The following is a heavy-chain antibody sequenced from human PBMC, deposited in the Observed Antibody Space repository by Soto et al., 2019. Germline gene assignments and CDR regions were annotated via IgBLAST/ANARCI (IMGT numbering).Heavy chain of an antibody. D-gene: IGHD1-26*01. CDR2: IYYSGST. J-gene: IGHJ4*02. CDR3: ARDLSGSYPFDY. CDR1: GGSVSSGSYY. Sequence: SETLSLTCTFSGGSVSSGSYYLSWIRQPPGKGLEWIGYIYYSGSTNYNPSLKSRVTISVDTSKNQFSLKLSSVTAADTAVYYCARDLSGSYPFDYWGQGTLVTVSS. V-gene: IGHV4-61*01.